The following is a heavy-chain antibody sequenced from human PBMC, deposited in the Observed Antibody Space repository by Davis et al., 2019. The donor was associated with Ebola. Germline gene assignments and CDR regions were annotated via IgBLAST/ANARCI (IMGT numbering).Heavy chain of an antibody. Sequence: AASVKVSCKASGYTFTSYGISWVRQAPGQGLEWMGWISAYNGNTNYAQKFQGRVTITADESTSTAYMELSSLRSEDTAVYYCARDYGDYGFDYWGQGTLVTVSS. CDR2: ISAYNGNT. CDR1: GYTFTSYG. D-gene: IGHD4-17*01. V-gene: IGHV1-18*01. CDR3: ARDYGDYGFDY. J-gene: IGHJ4*02.